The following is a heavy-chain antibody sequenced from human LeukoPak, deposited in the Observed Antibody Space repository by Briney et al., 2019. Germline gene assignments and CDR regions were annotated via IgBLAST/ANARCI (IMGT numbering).Heavy chain of an antibody. CDR3: GSVFDF. CDR2: ISYDGSNK. CDR1: GFTFSSYA. J-gene: IGHJ4*02. V-gene: IGHV3-30-3*01. Sequence: GGSLRLSCAASGFTFSSYAMHWVRQAPGKGLEWVAVISYDGSNKYYADSVKGRFTISRDNSKNTLYLQMNSLRAEDTAVYYCGSVFDFWGQGILVTVSS.